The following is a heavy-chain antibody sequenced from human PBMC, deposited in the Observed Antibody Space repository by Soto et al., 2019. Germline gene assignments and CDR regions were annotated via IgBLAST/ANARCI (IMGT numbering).Heavy chain of an antibody. V-gene: IGHV3-7*01. D-gene: IGHD3-3*01. J-gene: IGHJ5*02. CDR2: IKQDGSEK. Sequence: EVQLVESGGGLVQPGGSLRLSCAASGFTFSSYWMSWVRQAPGKGLEWVANIKQDGSEKYYVDSVKGRFTISRDNAKNSLYLQMNSLRAEDTAAYYCAREVGYYDFWSGYHPWGQGTLVTVSS. CDR1: GFTFSSYW. CDR3: AREVGYYDFWSGYHP.